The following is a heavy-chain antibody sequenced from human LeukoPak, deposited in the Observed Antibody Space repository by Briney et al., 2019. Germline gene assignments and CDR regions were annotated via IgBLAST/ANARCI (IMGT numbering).Heavy chain of an antibody. J-gene: IGHJ4*02. V-gene: IGHV3-74*01. CDR3: ARDPYGYSKSIHNWNDVGDYYFDY. D-gene: IGHD1-20*01. CDR2: INSDGSST. CDR1: GFTFSSYW. Sequence: PGGSLRLSCAASGFTFSSYWMHWVRQAPGKGLVWVSRINSDGSSTSYADSVKGRFTISRDNSKNTLYLQMNSLRAEDTAVYYCARDPYGYSKSIHNWNDVGDYYFDYWGQGTLVTVSS.